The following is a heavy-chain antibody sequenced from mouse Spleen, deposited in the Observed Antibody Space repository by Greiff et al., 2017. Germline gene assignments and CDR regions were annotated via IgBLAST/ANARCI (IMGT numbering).Heavy chain of an antibody. V-gene: IGHV5-9*04. CDR1: GFTFSSYA. CDR3: ARHKRAYYPAWFAY. CDR2: ISSGGGNT. D-gene: IGHD1-1*01. Sequence: EVKLMESGGGLVKLGGSLKLSCAASGFTFSSYAMSWVRQTPEKRLEWVATISSGGGNTYYPDSVKGRFTISRDNAKNTLYLQMSSLKSEDTAMYYCARHKRAYYPAWFAYWGQGTLVTVSA. J-gene: IGHJ3*01.